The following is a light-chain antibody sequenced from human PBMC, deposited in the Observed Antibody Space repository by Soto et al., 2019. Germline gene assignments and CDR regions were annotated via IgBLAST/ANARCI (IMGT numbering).Light chain of an antibody. CDR1: QSISSW. CDR3: QSYNTARPT. CDR2: DAS. V-gene: IGKV1-5*01. J-gene: IGKJ5*01. Sequence: DIQMTQSPSTLSAPVGDRVIITCRVSQSISSWLAWYQQKPGKAPKLLIYDASTLEGGVPSRFRGSGSGTEFTLTISSLQPDDFATYYCQSYNTARPTFGQGTLLE.